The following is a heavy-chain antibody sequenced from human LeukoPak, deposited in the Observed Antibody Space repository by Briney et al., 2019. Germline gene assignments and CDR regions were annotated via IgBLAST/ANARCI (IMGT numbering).Heavy chain of an antibody. V-gene: IGHV4-59*01. J-gene: IGHJ3*02. Sequence: SGTLSLTCTVSGGSISSYYWSWIRQPPGKGLEWIGYIYYSGSTNYNPSLKSRVTISVDTSKNQFSLKLSSVTAADTAVYYCARGLGDAFDIWGQGTMVTVSS. D-gene: IGHD3-10*01. CDR3: ARGLGDAFDI. CDR1: GGSISSYY. CDR2: IYYSGST.